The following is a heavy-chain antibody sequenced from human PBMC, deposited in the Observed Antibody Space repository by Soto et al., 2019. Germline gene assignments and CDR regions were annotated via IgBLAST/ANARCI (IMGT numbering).Heavy chain of an antibody. J-gene: IGHJ6*03. V-gene: IGHV4-59*11. D-gene: IGHD3-10*01. CDR1: GGSITSHY. CDR3: AKGAEAWVREALYYMDV. CDR2: IYHSGST. Sequence: QVQLQESGPGLVKPSETLSLSCTVSGGSITSHYWSWIRQPPGKGLEWIGYIYHSGSTNYNPSLKSRVTMSVETSKNQFSLKLTPMNAATPAVYYCAKGAEAWVREALYYMDVWGKGTTVTVSS.